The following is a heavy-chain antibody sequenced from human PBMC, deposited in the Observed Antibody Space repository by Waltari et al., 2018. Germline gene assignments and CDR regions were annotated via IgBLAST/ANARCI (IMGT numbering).Heavy chain of an antibody. J-gene: IGHJ6*02. CDR3: ARQDGSGSSLGGMDV. V-gene: IGHV4-39*01. Sequence: QLQLQESGPGLVKPSETLSLTCTVSGGSISSSSYYWGWIRQPPGKGLEWIGSIYYSGRTYYNPSLKSRVTISVDTSKNQFSLKLSSVTAADTAVYYCARQDGSGSSLGGMDVWGQGTTVTVSS. D-gene: IGHD3-10*01. CDR1: GGSISSSSYY. CDR2: IYYSGRT.